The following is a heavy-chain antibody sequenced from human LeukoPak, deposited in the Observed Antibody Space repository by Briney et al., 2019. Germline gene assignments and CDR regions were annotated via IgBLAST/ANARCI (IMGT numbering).Heavy chain of an antibody. CDR2: ISSSGNTI. Sequence: GGSLRLSCAASGFTFSSYEMNWVRQAPGKGLEWVSYISSSGNTIYCADSAKGRFTISRDNAKNSVYLQMNSLRAEDTAVYYCARNQGQVDYWGQGTLVTVSS. V-gene: IGHV3-48*03. CDR1: GFTFSSYE. D-gene: IGHD1-14*01. CDR3: ARNQGQVDY. J-gene: IGHJ4*02.